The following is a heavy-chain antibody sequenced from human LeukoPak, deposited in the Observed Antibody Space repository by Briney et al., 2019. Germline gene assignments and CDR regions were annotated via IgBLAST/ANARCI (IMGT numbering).Heavy chain of an antibody. Sequence: GGSLRLSCAASGFTFSSYEMNWVRQAPGKGLEWVSYISSSSSTIYYADSVKGRFTISRDNAKNSLYLQMNSLRAEDTAVYYCARVIEYYYYMDVWGKGTTVTVSS. J-gene: IGHJ6*03. CDR2: ISSSSSTI. V-gene: IGHV3-48*01. D-gene: IGHD2/OR15-2a*01. CDR1: GFTFSSYE. CDR3: ARVIEYYYYMDV.